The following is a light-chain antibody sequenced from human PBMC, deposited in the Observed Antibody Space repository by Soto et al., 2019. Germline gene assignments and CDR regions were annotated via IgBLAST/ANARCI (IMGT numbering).Light chain of an antibody. CDR2: DVS. CDR3: SSYTRSSSLGVI. V-gene: IGLV2-14*03. J-gene: IGLJ2*01. CDR1: SSDVGGYNY. Sequence: QSALTQPSSVSGSPGQSITISCTGTSSDVGGYNYVSWYQHHPGKAPKLMIYDVSNRPSGVSNRFSCSKSGNTASMTISGMQAEYEADYYCSSYTRSSSLGVIFGGGTK.